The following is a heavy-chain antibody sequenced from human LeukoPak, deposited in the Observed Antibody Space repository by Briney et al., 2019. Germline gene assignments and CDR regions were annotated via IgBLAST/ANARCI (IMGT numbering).Heavy chain of an antibody. CDR3: ARVEGQSYYYYGVDV. CDR2: IYYSGST. D-gene: IGHD3-3*01. J-gene: IGHJ6*02. Sequence: SETLSLTCTVSGGSISSYYWSWIRQPPGKGLEWIGYIYYSGSTNYNPSPKSRVTISVDTSKNQFSLKLSSVTAADTAVYYCARVEGQSYYYYGVDVWGQGTTVTVSS. CDR1: GGSISSYY. V-gene: IGHV4-59*01.